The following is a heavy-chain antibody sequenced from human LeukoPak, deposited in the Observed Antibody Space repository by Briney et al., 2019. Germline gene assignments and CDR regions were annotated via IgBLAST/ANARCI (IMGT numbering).Heavy chain of an antibody. CDR3: ARDRYDSSGYYYPPRGNAFDI. D-gene: IGHD3-22*01. CDR1: GGTFSSYA. J-gene: IGHJ3*02. CDR2: IIPIFGTA. V-gene: IGHV1-69*05. Sequence: GSSVKVSCKASGGTFSSYAISWVRQAPGQGLEWMGRIIPIFGTANYAQKFQGRVTITTDESTSTDYMELSSLRSEDTAVYYCARDRYDSSGYYYPPRGNAFDIWGQGTMVTVSS.